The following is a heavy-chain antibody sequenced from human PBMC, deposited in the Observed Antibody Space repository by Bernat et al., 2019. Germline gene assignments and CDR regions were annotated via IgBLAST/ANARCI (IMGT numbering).Heavy chain of an antibody. Sequence: EVQLVVSGGGLVQPGGSLRLSCAASGFTFSTYWMHWVRQVSGKGLEWVSRISGDGSRTTYADSVKGRFTISRDNAKNTLSLQMNSLRAEDTAVYYCARDPDYGGYSYFESWGQGTLVTVSS. J-gene: IGHJ4*02. CDR2: ISGDGSRT. CDR3: ARDPDYGGYSYFES. CDR1: GFTFSTYW. V-gene: IGHV3-74*01. D-gene: IGHD4-23*01.